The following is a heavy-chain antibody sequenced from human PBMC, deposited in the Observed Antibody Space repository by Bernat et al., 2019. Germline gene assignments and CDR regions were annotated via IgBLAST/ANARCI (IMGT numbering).Heavy chain of an antibody. CDR2: ISGDGATT. J-gene: IGHJ4*02. CDR3: ASDSSGWLSLHFES. CDR1: GFNFDDSA. Sequence: EVKLVESGGGLVQPGGSLRLSCAASGFNFDDSAMYWVRQVPGKGLEWVSLISGDGATTDYAESVEGRFTISRDNSRDSLYLHMNSLRPEDTAFYYCASDSSGWLSLHFESWGQGTLVTVS. D-gene: IGHD6-19*01. V-gene: IGHV3-43*02.